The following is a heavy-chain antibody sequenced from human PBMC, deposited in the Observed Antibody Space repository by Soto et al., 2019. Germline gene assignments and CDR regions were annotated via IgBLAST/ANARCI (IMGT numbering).Heavy chain of an antibody. CDR3: AGSTAKGDKVWFDP. CDR1: GYTFTSYG. Sequence: ASVKVSCKASGYTFTSYGISWVRQAPGQGLEWMGWISAYNGNTNYAQKLQGRVTMTTDTSTSTAYMELRSLRSDDTAVYYCAGSTAKGDKVWFDPWGQGTLVTVSS. D-gene: IGHD2-15*01. V-gene: IGHV1-18*04. J-gene: IGHJ5*02. CDR2: ISAYNGNT.